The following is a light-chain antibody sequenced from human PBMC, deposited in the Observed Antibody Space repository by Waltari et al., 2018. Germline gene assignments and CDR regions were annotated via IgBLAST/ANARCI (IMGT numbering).Light chain of an antibody. CDR2: SND. J-gene: IGLJ2*01. V-gene: IGLV1-44*01. CDR3: ATWDARLTAVV. Sequence: QSVVTQSPSASGAPGQRVTISCSGSNSTIGSSTVNWYQKVPGTAPRHLIYSNDQRPSGVPDRFSASKSGTSASLAISGLQSEDEADYYCATWDARLTAVVFGGGTKVTVL. CDR1: NSTIGSST.